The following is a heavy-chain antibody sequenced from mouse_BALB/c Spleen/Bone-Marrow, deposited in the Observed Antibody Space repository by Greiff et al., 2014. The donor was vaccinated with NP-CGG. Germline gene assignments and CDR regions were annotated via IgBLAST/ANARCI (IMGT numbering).Heavy chain of an antibody. V-gene: IGHV1S41*01. CDR3: ARGYGNSAWFAY. CDR1: DYTFTSYW. D-gene: IGHD2-10*02. J-gene: IGHJ3*01. CDR2: IAPGSGST. Sequence: DLVKPGASVKLSCKASDYTFTSYWINWIKQRPGQGLEWIGRIAPGSGSTYYNEMFKGKATLTVDTSSSTAYIQLSSLPSEDSAVYFCARGYGNSAWFAYWGQGTLVTVSA.